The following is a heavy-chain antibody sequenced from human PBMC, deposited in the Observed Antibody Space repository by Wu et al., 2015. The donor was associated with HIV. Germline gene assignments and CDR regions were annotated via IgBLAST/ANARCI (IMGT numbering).Heavy chain of an antibody. CDR2: MNPKSGSA. Sequence: QVQLLQSGAEVRKPGASVKVSCKVSGYTFNIFNINWVRQISGLGLEWMGWMNPKSGSAAYSQKFQGRVSMTRDTSISTAYLEVNSLTSEDTAVYYCVRVGVLMTSDGNKWSYFNTWGQGHPGPPSR. J-gene: IGHJ1*01. D-gene: IGHD3-10*01. V-gene: IGHV1-8*02. CDR1: GYTFNIFN. CDR3: VRVGVLMTSDGNKWSYFNT.